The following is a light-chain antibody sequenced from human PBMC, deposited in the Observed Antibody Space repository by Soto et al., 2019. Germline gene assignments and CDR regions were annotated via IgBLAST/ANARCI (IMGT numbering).Light chain of an antibody. J-gene: IGLJ3*02. CDR2: GNI. CDR3: QSYDSSLSAWV. CDR1: SSNIGAGYD. V-gene: IGLV1-40*01. Sequence: QSVLTQPPSVSGAPGQRVTISCIGSSSNIGAGYDVHWYQQFLGTAPKLLIHGNINRPSGVPDRFSGSKSGTSASLAITGLQAEDETDYYCQSYDSSLSAWVFGGGTQLTVL.